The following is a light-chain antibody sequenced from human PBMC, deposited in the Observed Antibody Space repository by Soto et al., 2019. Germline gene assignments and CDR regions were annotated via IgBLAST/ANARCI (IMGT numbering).Light chain of an antibody. CDR2: DAS. CDR1: QTFTSNY. Sequence: EIVLTQSPGTLSLSPGERAILSCRASQTFTSNYLAWYQQKPGQAPRLLIYDASSRATGIPDRFSGSGSGTDFTLIISGLEPEDSAVYYCQQYGSSPYTFGQGTKLEIK. V-gene: IGKV3-20*01. CDR3: QQYGSSPYT. J-gene: IGKJ2*01.